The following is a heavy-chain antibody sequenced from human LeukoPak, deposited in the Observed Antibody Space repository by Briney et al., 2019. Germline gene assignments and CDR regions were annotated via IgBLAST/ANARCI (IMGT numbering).Heavy chain of an antibody. CDR2: ISAYDGNT. V-gene: IGHV1-18*01. CDR1: GYTFINYG. Sequence: RASVTVSFKASGYTFINYGITWVRQAPGQGLEGMGWISAYDGNTKYSQNVQDRGTVTTDTSTNTAYMEIRRLTSDDTAVYYCAREGGVVEGMLYVHPKDEGYYGMDVWGQGTTVIVSS. D-gene: IGHD3-10*02. J-gene: IGHJ6*02. CDR3: AREGGVVEGMLYVHPKDEGYYGMDV.